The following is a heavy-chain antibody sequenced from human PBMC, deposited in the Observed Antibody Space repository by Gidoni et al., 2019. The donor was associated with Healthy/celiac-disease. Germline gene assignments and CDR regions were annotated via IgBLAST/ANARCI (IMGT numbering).Heavy chain of an antibody. V-gene: IGHV3-7*03. Sequence: EVQLVESGGGVVQPGGSLRLSCAAEGFTFSSYWMSWVRQAPGKGLEWVANIKQDGSEKYYVDSVKGRFTISRDNAKNSLYLQMNSLRAEDTAVYYCARDPGYYGMDVWGQGTTVTVSS. CDR3: ARDPGYYGMDV. J-gene: IGHJ6*02. CDR2: IKQDGSEK. CDR1: GFTFSSYW.